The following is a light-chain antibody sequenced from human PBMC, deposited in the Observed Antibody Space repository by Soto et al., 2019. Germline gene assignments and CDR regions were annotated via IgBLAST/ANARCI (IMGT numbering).Light chain of an antibody. V-gene: IGKV3-15*01. CDR3: QQYSDWPPYT. CDR1: QSVGGN. Sequence: ETVMTQSPVTLSVSPGERATPSCRASQSVGGNVAWYQQKPGQAPRLLMYATATRVTGIPARFSGSGSGTEFTLTISSLQSEDSAVYFCQQYSDWPPYTFGQGTKLEIK. CDR2: ATA. J-gene: IGKJ2*01.